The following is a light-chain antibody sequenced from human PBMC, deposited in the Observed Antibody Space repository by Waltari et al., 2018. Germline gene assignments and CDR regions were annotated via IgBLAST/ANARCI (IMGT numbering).Light chain of an antibody. CDR2: EAS. Sequence: DIMITKPPGPLSLSRWERATLSCRASQNIGRYLVWYQQKPGQAPRLLIYEASRRATGIPDRFSGSGSGTDFSLTISRLEPEDFAVYYCQNHERLPATFGQGTKVEIK. V-gene: IGKV3-20*01. CDR1: QNIGRY. CDR3: QNHERLPAT. J-gene: IGKJ1*01.